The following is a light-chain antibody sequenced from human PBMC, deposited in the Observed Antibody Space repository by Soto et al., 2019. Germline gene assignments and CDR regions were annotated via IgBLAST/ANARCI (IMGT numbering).Light chain of an antibody. CDR1: QTLSNSF. CDR2: DTS. V-gene: IGKV3-20*01. Sequence: EIVLTQSPGTLSLSPGERATLSCRASQTLSNSFIAWYQQKPGQAPRLLIYDTSSRATGVPDRYSASGSGTDFALSFSGLEPEDFAVFFCQQYGTSEIIFGQGTRLEIK. J-gene: IGKJ5*01. CDR3: QQYGTSEII.